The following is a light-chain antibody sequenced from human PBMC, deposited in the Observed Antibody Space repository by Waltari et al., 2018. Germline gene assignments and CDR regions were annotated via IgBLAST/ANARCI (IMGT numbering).Light chain of an antibody. J-gene: IGLJ2*01. CDR3: AAWDDSLVV. CDR2: SYN. V-gene: IGLV1-44*01. Sequence: QSVLTQPPSASGTPGQRVTISCSGSSSNIRSNTVNWYQQLPGTAPKLLIYSYNQRPSGVPDRFSGSKSGTSASLAISGLQSEDEADYYCAAWDDSLVVFGGGTKLTVL. CDR1: SSNIRSNT.